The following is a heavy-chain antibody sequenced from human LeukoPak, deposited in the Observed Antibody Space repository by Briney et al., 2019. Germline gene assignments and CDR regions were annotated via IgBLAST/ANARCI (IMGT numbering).Heavy chain of an antibody. CDR1: GFTFDDYA. D-gene: IGHD1-26*01. CDR2: ISGDGGST. Sequence: PGGSLRLSCAASGFTFDDYAMHWVRQAPGKGLEWVSLISGDGGSTYYADSVKGRFTISRDNSKNSLYLQMNSLRTEDTALYYRASRETKTDYWGQGTLVTVSS. J-gene: IGHJ4*02. V-gene: IGHV3-43*02. CDR3: ASRETKTDY.